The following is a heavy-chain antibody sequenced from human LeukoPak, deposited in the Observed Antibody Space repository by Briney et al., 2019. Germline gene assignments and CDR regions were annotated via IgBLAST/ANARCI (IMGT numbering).Heavy chain of an antibody. CDR1: GGSINSGGYY. V-gene: IGHV4-61*02. Sequence: SETLSLTCTVSGGSINSGGYYWSWIRQSAGKGLEWIGRISASGKTNYNPSLEDRVTISVDTSKNQFSLKLSSVTAADTAVYYCARGQWEWEPHPHFDYWGQGTLVTVSS. D-gene: IGHD1-26*01. CDR3: ARGQWEWEPHPHFDY. J-gene: IGHJ4*02. CDR2: ISASGKT.